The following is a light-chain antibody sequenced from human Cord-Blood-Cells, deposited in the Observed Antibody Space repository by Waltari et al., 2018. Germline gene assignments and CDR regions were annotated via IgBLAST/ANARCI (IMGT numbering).Light chain of an antibody. J-gene: IGLJ2*01. Sequence: QSALTQPASVSGSPGQSITISCTGTSSDVGSYNLVSWYQQHPGKAPKLMIYGGSKRPSGGSNRFSGSKSGNTASLTISGLQAEDEADYYCCSYAGSSTFVVFGGGTKLTVI. CDR3: CSYAGSSTFVV. CDR2: GGS. CDR1: SSDVGSYNL. V-gene: IGLV2-23*03.